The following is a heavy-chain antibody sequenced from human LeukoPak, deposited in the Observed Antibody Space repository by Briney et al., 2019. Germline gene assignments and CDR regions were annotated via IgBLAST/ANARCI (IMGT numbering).Heavy chain of an antibody. CDR2: ISYDGSNK. CDR3: AKDRADTGPQYYFDY. Sequence: PGGSLRLSCAASGFTFSSYGMHWVRQAPGKGLEWVAVISYDGSNKYYADSVKGRFTISRDNSKNTLYLQMNSLRAEDTAVYYCAKDRADTGPQYYFDYWGQGTLVTVSS. V-gene: IGHV3-30*18. CDR1: GFTFSSYG. J-gene: IGHJ4*02. D-gene: IGHD3-9*01.